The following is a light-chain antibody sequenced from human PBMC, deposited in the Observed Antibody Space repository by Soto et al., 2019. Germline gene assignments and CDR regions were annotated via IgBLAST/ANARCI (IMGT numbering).Light chain of an antibody. J-gene: IGLJ3*02. CDR1: IGSNY. V-gene: IGLV1-47*01. CDR3: ATRDDGLSGDWV. CDR2: KNN. Sequence: QSVLTQLPSASGTPGQRVTISCSGSIGSNYIYWYQQLPGTAPKLLIYKNNLRPSGVPDRFSGSRSGTSASLAISGLRSEDETDYYCATRDDGLSGDWVFGGGTKVTVL.